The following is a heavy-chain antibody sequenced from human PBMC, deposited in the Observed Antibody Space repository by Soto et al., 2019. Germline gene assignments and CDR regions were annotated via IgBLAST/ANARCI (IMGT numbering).Heavy chain of an antibody. CDR2: IKSKTDGGTT. V-gene: IGHV3-15*07. CDR3: TTEVGQLRFLEWSGMDV. D-gene: IGHD3-3*01. J-gene: IGHJ6*02. Sequence: GGSLRLSCAASGFTFSNAWMNWVRQAPGKGLEWVGRIKSKTDGGTTDYAAPVKGRFTISRDDSKNTLYLQMNSLKTEDTAVYYCTTEVGQLRFLEWSGMDVWGQGTTVTVSS. CDR1: GFTFSNAW.